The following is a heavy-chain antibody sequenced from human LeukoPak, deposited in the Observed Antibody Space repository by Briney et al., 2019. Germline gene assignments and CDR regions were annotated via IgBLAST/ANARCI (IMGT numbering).Heavy chain of an antibody. CDR2: IYYSGST. Sequence: SETLSLTCTVSGGSISSSSYYWGWIRQPPGKGLEGIGSIYYSGSTYYNPSLESRVTISVDTSKNLFSLKLSSVPAADTAVYYCARDGGYALGPHRRDAFDIWGQGTMVTVSS. CDR3: ARDGGYALGPHRRDAFDI. CDR1: GGSISSSSYY. V-gene: IGHV4-39*07. D-gene: IGHD2-8*01. J-gene: IGHJ3*02.